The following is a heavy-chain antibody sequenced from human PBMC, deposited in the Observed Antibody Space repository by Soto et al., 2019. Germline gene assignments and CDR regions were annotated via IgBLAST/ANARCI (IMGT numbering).Heavy chain of an antibody. J-gene: IGHJ4*02. Sequence: EVQLVESGGGLVQPGGSLRLSCAASGFTFSSYSMNWVRQAPGKGLEWVSYISSSSSTIYYADSVKGRFTISRDNAKNSLYLHMNSLRDEDTAVYYCARGPLYCSGGSCYSHFDYWGQGTLVTVSS. V-gene: IGHV3-48*02. CDR2: ISSSSSTI. D-gene: IGHD2-15*01. CDR3: ARGPLYCSGGSCYSHFDY. CDR1: GFTFSSYS.